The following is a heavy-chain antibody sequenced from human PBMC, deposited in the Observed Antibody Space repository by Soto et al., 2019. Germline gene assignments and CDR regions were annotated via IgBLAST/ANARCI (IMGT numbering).Heavy chain of an antibody. J-gene: IGHJ4*02. D-gene: IGHD2-2*01. V-gene: IGHV3-23*01. CDR2: ISGNGGDYT. CDR1: GFTFSTYA. Sequence: EVQLLESGGGLVQPGGSLRLSCAASGFTFSTYAMSWVRQAPRKGLEWVSAISGNGGDYTYYADSVKGRFTISRDNSKNTLYGQMNSLRAEDTAVYYCVPLCRYCSTTTPSWGQGTLVTVSS. CDR3: VPLCRYCSTTTPS.